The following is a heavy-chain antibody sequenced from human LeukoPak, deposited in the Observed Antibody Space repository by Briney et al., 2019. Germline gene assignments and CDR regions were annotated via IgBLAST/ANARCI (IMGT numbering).Heavy chain of an antibody. CDR2: IRYDGSNK. Sequence: GGSLRLSCAASGFTFSSYGMHWVRQAPGKGLEWVSFIRYDGSNKYYADSVKGRFTISRDNSKNTLYLQMNSLRAEDKAVYYCAKLTSYSSSWYRWFDPWGQGTLVTVSS. CDR1: GFTFSSYG. J-gene: IGHJ5*02. D-gene: IGHD6-13*01. V-gene: IGHV3-30*02. CDR3: AKLTSYSSSWYRWFDP.